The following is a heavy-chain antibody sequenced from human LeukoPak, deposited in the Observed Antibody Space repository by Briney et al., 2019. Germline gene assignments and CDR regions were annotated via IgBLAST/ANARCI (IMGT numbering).Heavy chain of an antibody. V-gene: IGHV3-74*01. CDR1: GFTFSSYW. CDR2: INSDGSST. CDR3: ARAGVVIPYYYYYMDV. J-gene: IGHJ6*03. D-gene: IGHD3-3*01. Sequence: PGGSLRLSCAASGFTFSSYWMHWVRHAPGKGLVWVSRINSDGSSTSYADSVKGRFTISRDNAQNTLYLQMTSLRAEDTAVYYCARAGVVIPYYYYYMDVWGKGTTVTVSS.